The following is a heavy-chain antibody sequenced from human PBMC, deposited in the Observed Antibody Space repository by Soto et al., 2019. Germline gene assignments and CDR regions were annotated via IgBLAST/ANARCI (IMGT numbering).Heavy chain of an antibody. CDR1: GGSISNYY. CDR3: AIDSLTEQPLGGYYCYGMEF. J-gene: IGHJ6*02. Sequence: SETLSLTCTVSGGSISNYYWSCIRQPPWKGLEWIVYIYYSGSTTYNPSLKSRVTISVDTSKNQFSLKLTSVTAADTAVYYCAIDSLTEQPLGGYYCYGMEFWGQGTTVTVSS. D-gene: IGHD6-13*01. V-gene: IGHV4-59*01. CDR2: IYYSGST.